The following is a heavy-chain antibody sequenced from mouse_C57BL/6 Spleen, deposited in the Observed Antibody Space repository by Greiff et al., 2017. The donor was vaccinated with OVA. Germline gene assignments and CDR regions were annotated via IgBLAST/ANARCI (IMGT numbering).Heavy chain of an antibody. J-gene: IGHJ3*01. D-gene: IGHD2-1*01. CDR3: ARIYYGNPAWFAY. CDR2: INPSTGGT. CDR1: GYSFTGYY. Sequence: VQLQQSGPELVKPGASVKISCKASGYSFTGYYMNWVKQSPEKSLEWIGEINPSTGGTTYNQKFKAKATLTVDKSSSTAYMQLKSLTSEDSAVYYCARIYYGNPAWFAYWGQGTLVTVSA. V-gene: IGHV1-42*01.